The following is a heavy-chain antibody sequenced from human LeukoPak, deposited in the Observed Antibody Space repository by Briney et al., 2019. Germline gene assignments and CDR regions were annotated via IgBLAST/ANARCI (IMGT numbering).Heavy chain of an antibody. CDR2: FDSENNKM. CDR3: ARDTGSDAFDI. D-gene: IGHD3-10*01. J-gene: IGHJ3*02. V-gene: IGHV1-24*01. Sequence: ASVKVSCKISEYSLSDSSIHWVREAPGEGLEWMGGFDSENNKMVYSQKFQGRVTMTEDTSADTVYMELTSLRSEDTAVYYCARDTGSDAFDIWGQGTMVTVSS. CDR1: EYSLSDSS.